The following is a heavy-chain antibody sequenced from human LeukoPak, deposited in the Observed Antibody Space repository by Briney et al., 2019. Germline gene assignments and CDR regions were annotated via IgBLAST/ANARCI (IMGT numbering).Heavy chain of an antibody. CDR3: ARGIPPRGGHFDY. V-gene: IGHV4-38-2*01. Sequence: SKTVSLTCAVSGYSISSGYYWGWIRQPPGKGLEWIGSIYHSGSTYYNPSLKSRVTISVDTSKNQFSLKLSSVTAADTAVYYCARGIPPRGGHFDYWGQGTLVTVSS. J-gene: IGHJ4*02. CDR1: GYSISSGYY. CDR2: IYHSGST. D-gene: IGHD3-16*01.